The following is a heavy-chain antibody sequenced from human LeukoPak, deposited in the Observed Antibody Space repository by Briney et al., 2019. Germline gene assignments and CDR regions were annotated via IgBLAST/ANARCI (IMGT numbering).Heavy chain of an antibody. J-gene: IGHJ5*02. V-gene: IGHV1-69*04. Sequence: ASVKVSCKASGGTFSSYAISWVRQAPGQGLEWMGRIIPILGIANYAQKFQGRVTITADKSTSTAYMELSSLRSEDTAVYYCAISYSSSLGWFDPWGQGTLGTVSS. CDR1: GGTFSSYA. D-gene: IGHD6-13*01. CDR2: IIPILGIA. CDR3: AISYSSSLGWFDP.